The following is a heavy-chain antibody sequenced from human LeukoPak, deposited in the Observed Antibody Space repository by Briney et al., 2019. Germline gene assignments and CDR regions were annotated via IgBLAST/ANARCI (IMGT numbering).Heavy chain of an antibody. CDR3: ARSREPGRDGDY. J-gene: IGHJ4*02. CDR1: GXTFTSYW. D-gene: IGHD5-24*01. CDR2: INTDGSSP. Sequence: QPGGSLRLSCAASGXTFTSYWMHWVRQAPGKGLVWVSSINTDGSSPSYADYAKGRFTISRDNAKNTLSLQMNSLGAEDTAVYYCARSREPGRDGDYWGQGTLVTVSS. V-gene: IGHV3-74*01.